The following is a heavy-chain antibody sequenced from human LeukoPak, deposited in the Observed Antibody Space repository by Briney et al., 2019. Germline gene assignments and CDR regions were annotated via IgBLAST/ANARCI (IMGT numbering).Heavy chain of an antibody. Sequence: SETVSLTCTVSGGSISPYYWSWIRQPPGKGLEWIGYIFYSGNTNYNPSLKTRVTISVDTSKNQFSLKLTSVTAADTAVYYCARKAHNSGAFDIRGQGTMVTVSS. J-gene: IGHJ3*02. V-gene: IGHV4-59*08. CDR2: IFYSGNT. D-gene: IGHD4-23*01. CDR1: GGSISPYY. CDR3: ARKAHNSGAFDI.